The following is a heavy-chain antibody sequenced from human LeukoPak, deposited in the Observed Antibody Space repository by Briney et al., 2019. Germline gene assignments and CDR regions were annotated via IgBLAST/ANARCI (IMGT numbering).Heavy chain of an antibody. CDR1: GFAFSRYS. CDR3: AREISSSTSFDQ. CDR2: ISSSGGYI. Sequence: KPGGSLRLSSAASGFAFSRYSMNWVRQAPGKGLEGLAWVSSISSSGGYIYYADSVKGRFTISRDNAKNSLYLQMNSLRAEDTAVYYCAREISSSTSFDQWGQGTLVTVSS. J-gene: IGHJ4*02. D-gene: IGHD2-2*01. V-gene: IGHV3-21*01.